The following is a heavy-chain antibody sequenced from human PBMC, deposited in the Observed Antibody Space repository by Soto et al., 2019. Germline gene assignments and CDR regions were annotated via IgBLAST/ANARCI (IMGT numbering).Heavy chain of an antibody. D-gene: IGHD6-19*01. CDR1: GGTFSSYA. CDR3: AKAVAGTSGYYYYYGMDD. CDR2: IIPIFGTA. J-gene: IGHJ6*02. Sequence: QVQLVQSGAEVKKPGSSVKVSCKASGGTFSSYAISWVRQAPGQGLEWMGGIIPIFGTANYAQKFQGRVTITADESTSTAYMELSSVRSEDTAVYYCAKAVAGTSGYYYYYGMDDWGQGTTVTVSS. V-gene: IGHV1-69*12.